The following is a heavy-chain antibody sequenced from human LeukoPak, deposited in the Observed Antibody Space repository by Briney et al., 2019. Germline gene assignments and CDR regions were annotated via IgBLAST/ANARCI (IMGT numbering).Heavy chain of an antibody. CDR1: GFTFSSYG. V-gene: IGHV3-30*02. CDR3: AKDGGDIVVVPAADYYYYMDV. CDR2: IRYDGSNK. Sequence: SGGSLRLSCAASGFTFSSYGMHWVRQAPGKGLEWVAFIRYDGSNKYYADSVKGRFTISRDNSKNTLYLQMNSLRAEDTAVYYCAKDGGDIVVVPAADYYYYMDVWGKGTTVTVSS. D-gene: IGHD2-2*01. J-gene: IGHJ6*03.